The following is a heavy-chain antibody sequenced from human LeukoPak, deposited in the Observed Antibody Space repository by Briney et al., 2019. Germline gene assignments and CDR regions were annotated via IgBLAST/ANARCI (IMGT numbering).Heavy chain of an antibody. J-gene: IGHJ4*02. CDR3: AKAFDILTGYYTYFDY. D-gene: IGHD3-9*01. CDR2: ISSSSSYI. Sequence: GGSLRLSCAASGFTFSSYSMNWVRQAPGKGLEWVSSISSSSSYIYYADSVKGRFTISRDNAKNSLYLQMNSLRAEDTAVYYCAKAFDILTGYYTYFDYWGQGTLVTVSS. CDR1: GFTFSSYS. V-gene: IGHV3-21*01.